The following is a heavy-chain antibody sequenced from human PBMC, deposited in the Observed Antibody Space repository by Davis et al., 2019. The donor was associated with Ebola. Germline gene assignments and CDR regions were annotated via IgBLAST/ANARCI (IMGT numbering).Heavy chain of an antibody. Sequence: GESLKISCAASGFTFTTYWMDWVRQVPGKGLEWVANIKEDGSEKYYVDSVKGRFTISRDNPKNSLYLQMNSLRAEDTAVYYCTRSLDYWGQGTLVTVSS. D-gene: IGHD3-16*01. J-gene: IGHJ4*02. V-gene: IGHV3-7*01. CDR1: GFTFTTYW. CDR3: TRSLDY. CDR2: IKEDGSEK.